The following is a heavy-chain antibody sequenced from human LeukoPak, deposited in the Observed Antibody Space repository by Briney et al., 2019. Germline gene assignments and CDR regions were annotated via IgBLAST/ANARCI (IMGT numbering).Heavy chain of an antibody. CDR1: GFTFNAHG. CDR2: ISAYNGNT. D-gene: IGHD5-12*01. Sequence: ASVKVSCKTSGFTFNAHGFSWVRQAPGQGLEWMGWISAYNGNTNYAQNFQGRVILTTDTSTSTVYMELSSLTSEDTAVYYCGSYSGYAQWGQGTLVTVSS. J-gene: IGHJ4*02. CDR3: GSYSGYAQ. V-gene: IGHV1-18*01.